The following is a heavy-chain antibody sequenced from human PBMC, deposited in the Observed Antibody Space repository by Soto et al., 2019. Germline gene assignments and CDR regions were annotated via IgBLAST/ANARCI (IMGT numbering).Heavy chain of an antibody. CDR1: GFTFTSFA. V-gene: IGHV3-23*01. CDR2: ISATGGST. J-gene: IGHJ4*02. Sequence: EVQLLESGGGLVQPGGSLRLSCAASGFTFTSFAMAWVRQAPGKGLEWVSGISATGGSTHYEDPVKGRFTISRDNSRNTVYLQMNSLRAEDTAVYYCAKGGAYCGGDCTRAYWGQGTLVTVSS. D-gene: IGHD2-21*02. CDR3: AKGGAYCGGDCTRAY.